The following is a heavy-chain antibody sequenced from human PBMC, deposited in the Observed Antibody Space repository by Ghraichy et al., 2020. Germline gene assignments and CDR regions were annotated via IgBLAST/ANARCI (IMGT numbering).Heavy chain of an antibody. J-gene: IGHJ4*02. CDR2: IYYNGDT. Sequence: SETLSLTCTVSGGSISRNYWSWIRQRPRKGLEWIGCIYYNGDTNYNPSLQSRVTVSVYASTTQFSLKLSSVTASATDVYYCADGGNSLDFWGQGTLVTVSS. CDR1: GGSISRNY. CDR3: ADGGNSLDF. V-gene: IGHV4-59*03. D-gene: IGHD4-23*01.